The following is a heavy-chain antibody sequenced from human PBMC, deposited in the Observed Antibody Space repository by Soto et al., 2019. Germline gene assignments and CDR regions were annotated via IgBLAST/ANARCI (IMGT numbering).Heavy chain of an antibody. D-gene: IGHD1-1*01. J-gene: IGHJ5*02. CDR1: GYTFTSYW. CDR2: IYPGDSDT. V-gene: IGHV5-51*01. CDR3: ARPYNSSWFDP. Sequence: GESLKISCKGSGYTFTSYWIAWVRQMPGKGLEWMGIIYPGDSDTRYSPSFQGQVTISADKSISTAYLQWSSLKASDTATYYCARPYNSSWFDPWGQGTLVTVSS.